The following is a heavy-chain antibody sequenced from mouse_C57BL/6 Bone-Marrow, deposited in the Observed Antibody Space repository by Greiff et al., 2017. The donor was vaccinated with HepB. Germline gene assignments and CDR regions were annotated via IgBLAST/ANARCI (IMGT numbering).Heavy chain of an antibody. Sequence: VHLVESGPGLVAPSQSLSITCTVSGFSLTSYGVDWVRQSPGKGLEWLGVIWGVGSTNYNSALKSRLSISKDNSKSQVFLKMNSLQTEDTAMYYCARKHTHYYAMDYWGQGTSVTVSS. J-gene: IGHJ4*01. CDR2: IWGVGST. V-gene: IGHV2-6*01. D-gene: IGHD5-1-1*01. CDR1: GFSLTSYG. CDR3: ARKHTHYYAMDY.